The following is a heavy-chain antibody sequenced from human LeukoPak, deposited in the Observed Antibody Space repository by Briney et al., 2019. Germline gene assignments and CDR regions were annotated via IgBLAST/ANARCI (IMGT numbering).Heavy chain of an antibody. V-gene: IGHV3-30*18. Sequence: GGSLRLSCEASGFTFRGYGMNWVRQAPGKGLEWVALISYDGTSQYYVDSVKGRFTISRDNSKNTVSVQMNRLRAEDTAVYYCAKSRSPTYYRFYYVMVVCGQGTTVTVSS. J-gene: IGHJ6*02. D-gene: IGHD3-10*01. CDR2: ISYDGTSQ. CDR1: GFTFRGYG. CDR3: AKSRSPTYYRFYYVMVV.